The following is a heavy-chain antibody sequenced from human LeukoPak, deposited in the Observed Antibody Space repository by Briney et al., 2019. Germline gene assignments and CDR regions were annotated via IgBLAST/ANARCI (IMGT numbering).Heavy chain of an antibody. V-gene: IGHV3-49*04. CDR3: TRGNPGFLEWLLLYYFDY. CDR2: IRSKAYGGTT. D-gene: IGHD3-3*01. J-gene: IGHJ4*02. CDR1: GFTFSSYA. Sequence: PGGSLRLSCAASGFTFSSYAMSWVRQAPGKGLEWVGFIRSKAYGGTTEYAASVKGRFTISRDDSKSIAYLQMNSLKTEDTAVYYCTRGNPGFLEWLLLYYFDYWGQGTLVTVSS.